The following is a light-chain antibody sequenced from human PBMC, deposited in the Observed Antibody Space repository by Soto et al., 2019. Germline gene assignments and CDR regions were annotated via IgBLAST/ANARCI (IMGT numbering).Light chain of an antibody. J-gene: IGKJ1*01. V-gene: IGKV4-1*01. Sequence: DIVMTQSPDSLAVSLGERATINCKSSQSVLYSSNNKNYLAWYQQKPGQPPKLLIYWASTRESGVPDRFSGSGSGTDFTLTISSLQAEDVAVYHCQQYYSIPRTF. CDR2: WAS. CDR1: QSVLYSSNNKNY. CDR3: QQYYSIPRT.